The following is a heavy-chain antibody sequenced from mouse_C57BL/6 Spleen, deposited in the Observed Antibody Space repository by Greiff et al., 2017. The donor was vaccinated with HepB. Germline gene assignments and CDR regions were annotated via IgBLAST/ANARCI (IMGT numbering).Heavy chain of an antibody. V-gene: IGHV5-6*01. CDR3: ARHPETAQATAWFAY. D-gene: IGHD3-2*02. J-gene: IGHJ3*01. CDR1: GFTFSSYG. Sequence: VQLKESGGDLVKPGGSLKLSCAASGFTFSSYGMSWVRQTPDKRLEWVATISSGGSYTYYPDSVKGRFTISRDNAKNTLYLQMSSLKSEDTAMYYCARHPETAQATAWFAYWGQGTLVTVSA. CDR2: ISSGGSYT.